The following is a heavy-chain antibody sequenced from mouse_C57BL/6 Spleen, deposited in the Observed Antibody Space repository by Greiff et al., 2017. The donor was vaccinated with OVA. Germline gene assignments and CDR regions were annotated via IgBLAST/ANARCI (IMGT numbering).Heavy chain of an antibody. CDR2: ISYDGSN. V-gene: IGHV3-6*01. CDR3: SRGVYDGYDY. D-gene: IGHD2-3*01. Sequence: EVKLQESGPGLVKPSQSLSLTCSVTGYSITSGYYWNWIRQFPGNKLEWIGYISYDGSNNYNPSIKNRISITRDTSKNQIFLKLNSMTTEDTATYYYSRGVYDGYDYWGQGTTLTVSS. J-gene: IGHJ2*01. CDR1: GYSITSGYY.